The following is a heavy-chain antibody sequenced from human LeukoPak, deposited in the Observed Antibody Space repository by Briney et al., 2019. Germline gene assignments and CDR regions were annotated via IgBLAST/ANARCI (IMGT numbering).Heavy chain of an antibody. CDR3: ARGFRRPHQSRDRTPQPYYMDV. Sequence: PSETLSLTCAVYGGSFSGYYWSWIRQPPGKGLEWIGEINHSGSTNYNPSLKSRVTISADTSKNQFSLKLSSVTAADTAVYYCARGFRRPHQSRDRTPQPYYMDVWGKGTTVTVSS. J-gene: IGHJ6*03. D-gene: IGHD1-14*01. CDR1: GGSFSGYY. CDR2: INHSGST. V-gene: IGHV4-34*01.